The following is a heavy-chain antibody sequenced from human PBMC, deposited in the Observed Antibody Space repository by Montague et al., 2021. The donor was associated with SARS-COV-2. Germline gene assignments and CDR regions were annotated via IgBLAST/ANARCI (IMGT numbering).Heavy chain of an antibody. CDR3: ARAPGRVVLTAIVDHYGMDV. CDR1: GGSFSGYY. CDR2: INHSGST. D-gene: IGHD2-21*02. J-gene: IGHJ6*02. Sequence: SETLSLTCAVYGGSFSGYYWSWIRQPPGKGLEWIGEINHSGSTNYNPSLKSRVTISVDTSKNQFSLKLSSVTAADTAVYYCARAPGRVVLTAIVDHYGMDVWGQGTTVTVSS. V-gene: IGHV4-34*01.